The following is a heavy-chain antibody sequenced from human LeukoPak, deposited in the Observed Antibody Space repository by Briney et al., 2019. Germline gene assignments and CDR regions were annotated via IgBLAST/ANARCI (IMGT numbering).Heavy chain of an antibody. CDR3: AKESGKFDY. CDR1: GINFADYA. J-gene: IGHJ4*02. CDR2: ISAGGGST. Sequence: GGSLRLSCVVSGINFADYAMHWVRQPPGKGLEWVSLISAGGGSTFSADSVKGRFSISRDNSKNSLYLQMNSLRSGDTAMYYCAKESGKFDYWGQGTLVAVSS. V-gene: IGHV3-43*02.